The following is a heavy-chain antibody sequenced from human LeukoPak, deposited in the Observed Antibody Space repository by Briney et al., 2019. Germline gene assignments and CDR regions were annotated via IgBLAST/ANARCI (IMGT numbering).Heavy chain of an antibody. CDR2: ISGSGGST. CDR3: AKVTTMIVVVTYSDY. Sequence: GGSLRLSCAASGFTFSSYGMSWVRQAPGRGLERVSAISGSGGSTYYADSVKGRFTISRDNSKNSLYLQMNSLRAEDTAVYHCAKVTTMIVVVTYSDYWGQGTLVTVSS. CDR1: GFTFSSYG. V-gene: IGHV3-23*01. D-gene: IGHD3-22*01. J-gene: IGHJ4*02.